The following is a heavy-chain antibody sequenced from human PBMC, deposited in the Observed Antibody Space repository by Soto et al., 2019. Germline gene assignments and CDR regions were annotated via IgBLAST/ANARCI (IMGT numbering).Heavy chain of an antibody. Sequence: SPPLSLTRTFSGGYISSSSYYWRWIRQPPGKGLEWLGRLDTSGNTNYNPSLKSRVTMSVDTSKKQFSLKLTSVTAADTAVYYCARYSNNWFQTEGMDVWGQGTTVT. V-gene: IGHV4-61*02. J-gene: IGHJ6*02. CDR2: LDTSGNT. CDR1: GGYISSSSYY. CDR3: ARYSNNWFQTEGMDV. D-gene: IGHD6-13*01.